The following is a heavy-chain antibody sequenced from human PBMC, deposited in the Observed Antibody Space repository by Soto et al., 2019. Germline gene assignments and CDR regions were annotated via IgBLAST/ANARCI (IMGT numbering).Heavy chain of an antibody. D-gene: IGHD4-17*01. CDR2: IWHDGSNK. CDR3: TRPALLVTTFDY. V-gene: IGHV3-33*01. Sequence: QEQLVESGGGVVQPGRSLRLSCAASGFTFSDYAMHWVRQAPGKGLEWVAVIWHDGSNKYYADSVKGRFTISRDNSKNMLYLQMNSLRAEDTAVYYCTRPALLVTTFDYWGQGILVTVSS. CDR1: GFTFSDYA. J-gene: IGHJ4*02.